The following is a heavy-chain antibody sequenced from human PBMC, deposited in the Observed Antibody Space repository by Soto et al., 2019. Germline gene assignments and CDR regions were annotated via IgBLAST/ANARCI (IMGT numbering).Heavy chain of an antibody. CDR1: GFTFSSYA. CDR3: ARGANIVVVPAKASFPRDRRYYFDY. J-gene: IGHJ4*02. CDR2: ISYDGSNK. D-gene: IGHD2-2*01. Sequence: GGSLRLSCAASGFTFSSYAMHWVRQAPGKGLEWVAVISYDGSNKYYADSVKGRFTISRDNSKNTLYLQMNSLRAEDTAVYYCARGANIVVVPAKASFPRDRRYYFDYWGQGTLVTVSS. V-gene: IGHV3-30-3*01.